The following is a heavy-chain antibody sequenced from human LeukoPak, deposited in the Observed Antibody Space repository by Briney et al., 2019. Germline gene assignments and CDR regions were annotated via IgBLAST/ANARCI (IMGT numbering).Heavy chain of an antibody. CDR3: ARDRRRYCTNGVCRGVWFDP. CDR1: GYTLTVYY. V-gene: IGHV1-2*02. D-gene: IGHD2-8*01. Sequence: ASLKVSCAASGYTLTVYYMHGVPQAPGQGLEGMGGINPNSGGTNYAQKFQGRVTMTRDTSISTAYMELSRLRSDDTAVYYCARDRRRYCTNGVCRGVWFDPGGQGTLVSVSS. CDR2: INPNSGGT. J-gene: IGHJ5*02.